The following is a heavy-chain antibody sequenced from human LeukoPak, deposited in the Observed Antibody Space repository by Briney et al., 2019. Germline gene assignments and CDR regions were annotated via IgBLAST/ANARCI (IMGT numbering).Heavy chain of an antibody. V-gene: IGHV5-51*01. CDR3: ARQGTTGTTGYYYYGMDV. CDR2: IYPGDSDT. D-gene: IGHD1-1*01. J-gene: IGHJ6*02. Sequence: GESLKISCKGSGYSFTNYWIGWVRQMPGKGLEWMGIIYPGDSDTRYSPSFQGQVTISADKSISTAYLQWSSLKASDTAMYYCARQGTTGTTGYYYYGMDVWGQGTTVTVSS. CDR1: GYSFTNYW.